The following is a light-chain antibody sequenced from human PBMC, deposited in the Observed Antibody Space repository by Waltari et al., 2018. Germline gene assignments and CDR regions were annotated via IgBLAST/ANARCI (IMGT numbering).Light chain of an antibody. J-gene: IGLJ1*01. Sequence: QSALTQPRSVSGSPGQSVTISCTGTSSDVGVYNYVSWYQQHPGKAPKLMIYDVPKRPSGVPDRFSGSKSGNTASLTISGLQAEDEADYYCCSYAGNYAYVFGTGTKVTVL. CDR1: SSDVGVYNY. CDR2: DVP. V-gene: IGLV2-11*01. CDR3: CSYAGNYAYV.